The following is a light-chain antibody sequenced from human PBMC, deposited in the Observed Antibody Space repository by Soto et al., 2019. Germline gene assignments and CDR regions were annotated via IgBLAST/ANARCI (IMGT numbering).Light chain of an antibody. J-gene: IGKJ2*01. V-gene: IGKV1-5*01. Sequence: DIQMTQSPSSLSASVGDRVTITCQASQDISNYLNWYQQKPGKAPKLLIFDASSLETGVPSRFSGSGSGTQFTLTISSLQPDDFATYYCQQYKSYSYTFGQGTKVDIK. CDR2: DAS. CDR1: QDISNY. CDR3: QQYKSYSYT.